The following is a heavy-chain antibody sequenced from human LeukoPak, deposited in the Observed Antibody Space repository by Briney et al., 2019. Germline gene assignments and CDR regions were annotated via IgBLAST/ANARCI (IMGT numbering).Heavy chain of an antibody. CDR1: GGSISSYY. V-gene: IGHV4-59*01. D-gene: IGHD2-15*01. CDR3: ARTLPVCSGGSYSVWFDP. Sequence: PSETLSLTCAVPGGSISSYYWSWIRQPPGKGLEWIGYIYYSGNTNYNPSLKSRVTISVDTSKNQFSLKLNSVTAADTAVYYCARTLPVCSGGSYSVWFDPWGQGTLVTASS. J-gene: IGHJ5*02. CDR2: IYYSGNT.